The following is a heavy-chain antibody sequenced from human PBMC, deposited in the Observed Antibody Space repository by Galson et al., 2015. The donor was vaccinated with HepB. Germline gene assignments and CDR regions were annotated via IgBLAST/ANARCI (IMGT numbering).Heavy chain of an antibody. CDR1: GFTFRNNI. D-gene: IGHD3-10*01. Sequence: SLRLSCAVSGFTFRNNIMAWVRQAPGKGLEWVASINSGSNYIYYADSLRGRFTISRDNAQNSLFLQMNSLRADDTAVYYCARSLVPRYFDFWGQGTPVTVSS. CDR3: ARSLVPRYFDF. CDR2: INSGSNYI. V-gene: IGHV3-21*01. J-gene: IGHJ4*02.